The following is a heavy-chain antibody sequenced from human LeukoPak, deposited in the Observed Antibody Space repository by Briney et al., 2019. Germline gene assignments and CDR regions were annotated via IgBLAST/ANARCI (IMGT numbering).Heavy chain of an antibody. CDR1: GYTFTNYG. J-gene: IGHJ1*01. D-gene: IGHD3-22*01. V-gene: IGHV1-69*04. Sequence: GASVKVSCKASGYTFTNYGFSWVRQAPGQGLEWMGRIIPILGIANYAQKFQGRVTITADKSTSTAYMELSSLRSEDTAVYYCASYYYDSSGPPPTPYEYFQHWGQGTLVTVSS. CDR3: ASYYYDSSGPPPTPYEYFQH. CDR2: IIPILGIA.